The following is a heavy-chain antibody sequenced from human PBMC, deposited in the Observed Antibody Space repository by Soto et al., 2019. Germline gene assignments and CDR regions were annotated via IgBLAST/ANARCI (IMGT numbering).Heavy chain of an antibody. CDR3: ASDRSSGGSCYPSPDAFDI. J-gene: IGHJ3*02. Sequence: ASVKVSCKASGYTFTSYYMHWVRQAPGQGLDWMGIINPSGGSTSYAQKFQGRVTMTRDTSTSTVYMELSSLRSEDTAVYYCASDRSSGGSCYPSPDAFDIWGQGTMVTVSS. V-gene: IGHV1-46*01. CDR2: INPSGGST. D-gene: IGHD2-15*01. CDR1: GYTFTSYY.